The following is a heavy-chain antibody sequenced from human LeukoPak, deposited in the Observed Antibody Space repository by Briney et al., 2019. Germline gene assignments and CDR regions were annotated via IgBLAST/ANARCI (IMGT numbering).Heavy chain of an antibody. CDR3: TRLGGIGFDP. D-gene: IGHD3-3*01. CDR2: IRSKANRYAT. V-gene: IGHV3-73*01. Sequence: GGSLRLSCAASGFTFSGSAMHWVRQASGKGLEWVGRIRSKANRYATAYAASVKGRFTISRDDSKNTAYLQMNSLKTEDTAVYYCTRLGGIGFDPWGQGTLVTVSS. J-gene: IGHJ5*02. CDR1: GFTFSGSA.